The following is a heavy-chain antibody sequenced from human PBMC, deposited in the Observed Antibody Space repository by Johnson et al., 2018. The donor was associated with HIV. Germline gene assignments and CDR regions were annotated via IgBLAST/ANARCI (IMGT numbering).Heavy chain of an antibody. D-gene: IGHD6-6*01. V-gene: IGHV3-7*03. CDR1: GFTFSSYG. CDR2: INQNGSEK. Sequence: VKLVESGGGVVQPGRSLRLSCAASGFTFSSYGMHWVRQAPGKGLEWVANINQNGSEKYYVDFLKGRFTISRDDSKNTLYLQMNSLKTEDTAVYYCTTAGYSSSPYAFDIWGQGTMVTVSA. CDR3: TTAGYSSSPYAFDI. J-gene: IGHJ3*02.